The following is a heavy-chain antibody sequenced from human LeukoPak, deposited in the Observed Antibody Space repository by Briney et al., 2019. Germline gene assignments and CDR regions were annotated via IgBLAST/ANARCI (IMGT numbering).Heavy chain of an antibody. V-gene: IGHV3-30*02. CDR3: AREPDYDFWSEPYFDY. J-gene: IGHJ4*02. CDR1: RITFRKYG. D-gene: IGHD3-3*01. CDR2: FWYDGSNK. Sequence: GSLRLSCAASRITFRKYGIQWGPLAPCKGVVYGALFWYDGSNKYYADSVKGRFTISRDNSKNTLYLQMNSLRAEDTAVYYCAREPDYDFWSEPYFDYWGQGTLVTVSS.